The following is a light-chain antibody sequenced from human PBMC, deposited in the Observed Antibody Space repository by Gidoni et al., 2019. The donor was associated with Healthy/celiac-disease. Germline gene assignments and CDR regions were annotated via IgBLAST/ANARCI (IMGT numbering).Light chain of an antibody. CDR3: QQSYSTPWT. CDR2: AAS. CDR1: QSISSY. Sequence: DIQMTQSPSSLSASVGDRVTITCRASQSISSYLNWYQQKPGKAPKLLIYAASSLQSGVPSRFSGSGSGTDSTLTISSLQPEDFATYYCQQSYSTPWTFXQXTKVEIK. V-gene: IGKV1-39*01. J-gene: IGKJ1*01.